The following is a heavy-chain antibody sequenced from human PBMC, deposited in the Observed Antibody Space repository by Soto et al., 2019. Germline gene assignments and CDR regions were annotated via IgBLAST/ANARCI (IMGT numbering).Heavy chain of an antibody. J-gene: IGHJ6*02. CDR1: GFTFSSYG. D-gene: IGHD3-22*01. CDR3: AKGVHYYDTPYGMDV. V-gene: IGHV3-30*18. Sequence: GGSLRLSCAASGFTFSSYGMHWVRQAPGKGLEWVAVISYDGSKEYYADSVKGRFTISRDNSKNTLYLQMNSLRVEDTAVYYCAKGVHYYDTPYGMDVWGQGTTVTVSS. CDR2: ISYDGSKE.